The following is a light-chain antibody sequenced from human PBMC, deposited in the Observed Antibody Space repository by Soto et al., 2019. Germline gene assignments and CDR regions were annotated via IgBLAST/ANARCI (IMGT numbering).Light chain of an antibody. CDR1: QNIDKY. CDR3: QQTYSNSVT. Sequence: DIRMTQSPASLSASVGDRVTVTCRASQNIDKYLHWYQQKPGKAPNLLIFSASILQSGVPSRFIGSGSGTEFTLTISGLQPDDFATYYCQQTYSNSVTFGQGTKVEIK. J-gene: IGKJ1*01. V-gene: IGKV1-39*01. CDR2: SAS.